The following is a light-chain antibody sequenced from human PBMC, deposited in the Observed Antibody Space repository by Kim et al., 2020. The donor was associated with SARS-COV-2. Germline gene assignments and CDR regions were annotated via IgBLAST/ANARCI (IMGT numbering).Light chain of an antibody. CDR1: SLRSYY. Sequence: AFGPTVSITCQGDSLRSYYATWYQQKPGQAPILVIYGKNNRPSGIPDRFSGSSSGNTASLTITGTQAGDEADYYCNSRDSNDNVVFGGGTQLTVL. V-gene: IGLV3-19*01. J-gene: IGLJ2*01. CDR2: GKN. CDR3: NSRDSNDNVV.